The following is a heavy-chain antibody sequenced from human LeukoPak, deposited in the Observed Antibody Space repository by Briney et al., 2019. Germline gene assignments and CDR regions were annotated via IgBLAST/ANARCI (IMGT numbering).Heavy chain of an antibody. V-gene: IGHV1-46*01. CDR1: GYTFTSYY. Sequence: GASVKVSCKASGYTFTSYYMHWVRQAPGQGLEWMGIINPSGGSTSYAQKFQGRVTMTRDTSTGTVYMELSSLRSEDTAVYYCARAAVGGDCYDYWGQGTLVTVSS. CDR2: INPSGGST. D-gene: IGHD2-21*01. CDR3: ARAAVGGDCYDY. J-gene: IGHJ4*02.